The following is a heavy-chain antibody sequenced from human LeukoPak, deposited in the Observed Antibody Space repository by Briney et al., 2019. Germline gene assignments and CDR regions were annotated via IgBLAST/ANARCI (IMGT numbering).Heavy chain of an antibody. CDR2: ISAGGWGT. CDR3: AKSNGYTSSWYEH. Sequence: GGSLRLSCAASGFTFSSYAMSWVRQAPGKGLEWVSCISAGGWGTYHAGSVKGRFTIYRDNSQNTLYLQTNSLRAEDTAVYYCAKSNGYTSSWYEHWGQGALVTVSS. V-gene: IGHV3-23*01. J-gene: IGHJ5*02. CDR1: GFTFSSYA. D-gene: IGHD6-13*01.